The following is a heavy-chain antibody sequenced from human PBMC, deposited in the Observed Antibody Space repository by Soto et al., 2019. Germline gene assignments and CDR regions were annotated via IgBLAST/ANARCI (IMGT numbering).Heavy chain of an antibody. D-gene: IGHD5-18*01. V-gene: IGHV4-31*03. CDR2: IYYSGST. CDR3: ARTDTAMVPFDY. J-gene: IGHJ4*02. Sequence: QVQLQESGPGLVKPSQTLSLTCTVSGGSISSGGYYWSWIRQHPGKGLEWIGYIYYSGSTYYNPSRKRRVTISVDTSKNQFALKVSSVTAADTGVYYCARTDTAMVPFDYWGQGTLVTVSS. CDR1: GGSISSGGYY.